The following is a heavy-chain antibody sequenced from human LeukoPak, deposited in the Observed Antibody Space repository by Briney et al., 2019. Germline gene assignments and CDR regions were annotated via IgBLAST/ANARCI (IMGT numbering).Heavy chain of an antibody. CDR2: IYYSGST. CDR3: ARDCDY. CDR1: GGSVSSGSYY. Sequence: SETLSLTCTVSGGSVSSGSYYWGWLRQPTGRGLEWVGYIYYSGSTNYNPSLKSRVTISVDTSKNQFSPKLSSVTAADTAVYYCARDCDYWGQGTLVAASS. J-gene: IGHJ4*02. V-gene: IGHV4-61*01.